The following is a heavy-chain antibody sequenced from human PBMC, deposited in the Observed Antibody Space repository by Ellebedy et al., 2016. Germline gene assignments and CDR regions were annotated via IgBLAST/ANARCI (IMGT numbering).Heavy chain of an antibody. CDR3: ARHGDYYGSGIPLDL. D-gene: IGHD3-10*01. Sequence: GESLKISXAASGFTFNNYGMHWVRQSPGKGLEWVALISYDASSQDYADAVKGRFTISRDNSKNTLYLQMNNLRAEDTAVYYCARHGDYYGSGIPLDLWGQGTLVTVSS. CDR2: ISYDASSQ. J-gene: IGHJ4*02. CDR1: GFTFNNYG. V-gene: IGHV3-30*03.